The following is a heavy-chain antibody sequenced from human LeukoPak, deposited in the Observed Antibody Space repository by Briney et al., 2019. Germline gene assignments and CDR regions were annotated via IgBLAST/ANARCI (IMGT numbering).Heavy chain of an antibody. J-gene: IGHJ4*02. D-gene: IGHD2-8*01. CDR2: IKSKIDGGAT. V-gene: IGHV3-15*01. CDR3: AKDPDCTSGICYTFFDY. Sequence: GGSLRLSCAASGFTCSNAWMSWVRQAPGKGLEWVGRIKSKIDGGATDFPAPVKDRFTISRDDSRNTLYLQMNSLKTEDTAVYYCAKDPDCTSGICYTFFDYWGQGTLVTVPS. CDR1: GFTCSNAW.